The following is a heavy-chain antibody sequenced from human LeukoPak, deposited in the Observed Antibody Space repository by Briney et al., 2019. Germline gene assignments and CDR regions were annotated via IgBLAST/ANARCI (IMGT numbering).Heavy chain of an antibody. D-gene: IGHD3-22*01. J-gene: IGHJ4*02. CDR2: ISGSGGST. Sequence: SGGSLRLSCEASGFSVSSNYLSWVRQAPGKGLEWVSAISGSGGSTYYADSVKGRFTISRDNSKNTLYPQMNSLRAEDTAVYYCAKGERYYYDSSGPGYYFDYWGQGTLVTVSS. CDR3: AKGERYYYDSSGPGYYFDY. V-gene: IGHV3-23*01. CDR1: GFSVSSNY.